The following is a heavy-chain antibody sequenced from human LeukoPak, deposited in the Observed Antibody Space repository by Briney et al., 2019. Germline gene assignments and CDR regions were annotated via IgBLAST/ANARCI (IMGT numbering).Heavy chain of an antibody. J-gene: IGHJ6*04. V-gene: IGHV1-18*01. CDR1: GYTFTSYG. D-gene: IGHD2-15*01. Sequence: ASVKVSCKASGYTFTSYGISWVRQAPGQGLEWMGWISAYIGNTNYAQKLQGRVTMTTDTSTSTAYMELRSLRSEDTAVYYCARDGEIVVVVAAGPYIDYSGMDVWGKGTTVPLS. CDR2: ISAYIGNT. CDR3: ARDGEIVVVVAAGPYIDYSGMDV.